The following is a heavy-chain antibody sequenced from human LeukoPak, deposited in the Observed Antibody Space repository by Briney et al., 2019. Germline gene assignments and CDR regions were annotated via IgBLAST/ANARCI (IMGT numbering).Heavy chain of an antibody. CDR1: GYTFTSYA. V-gene: IGHV7-4-1*02. Sequence: ASVKVSCKASGYTFTSYAMNWVRQAPGQGLGWMGWINTNTGNPTYAQGFTGRFVFSLDTSVSTAYLQISSLKAEDTAVYYCAREGVVVVPAASYYYYYYYMDVWGKGTTVTVSS. D-gene: IGHD2-2*01. CDR3: AREGVVVVPAASYYYYYYYMDV. CDR2: INTNTGNP. J-gene: IGHJ6*03.